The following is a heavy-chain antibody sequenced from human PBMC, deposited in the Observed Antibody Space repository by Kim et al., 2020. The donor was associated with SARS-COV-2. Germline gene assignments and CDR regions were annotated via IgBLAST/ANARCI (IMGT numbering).Heavy chain of an antibody. Sequence: SETLSLTCAVSGGSISSSNWWSWVRQPPGKGLEWIGEIYHSGSTNYNPSLKSRVTISVDKSKNQFSLKLSSVTAADTAVYYCARDLGYGSSWYPYYYYGMDVWGQGTTVTVSS. J-gene: IGHJ6*02. CDR3: ARDLGYGSSWYPYYYYGMDV. CDR2: IYHSGST. CDR1: GGSISSSNW. D-gene: IGHD6-13*01. V-gene: IGHV4-4*02.